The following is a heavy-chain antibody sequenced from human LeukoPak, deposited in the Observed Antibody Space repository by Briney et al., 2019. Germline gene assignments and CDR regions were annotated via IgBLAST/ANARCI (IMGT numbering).Heavy chain of an antibody. V-gene: IGHV1-18*01. CDR1: GYTFSSYG. Sequence: ASVKVSCKASGYTFSSYGIIWLRQAPGQGLEWMGWISAYNGNTNYAQKFQGRVTMTTDTSTSTLYMEVRSLRSDDTAVYYCARDHGHKSVDNWGQGTLVTVSS. D-gene: IGHD2-21*01. J-gene: IGHJ4*02. CDR2: ISAYNGNT. CDR3: ARDHGHKSVDN.